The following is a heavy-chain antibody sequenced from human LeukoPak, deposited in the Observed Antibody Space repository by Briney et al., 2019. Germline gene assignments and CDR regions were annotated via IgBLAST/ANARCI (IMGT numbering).Heavy chain of an antibody. J-gene: IGHJ4*02. CDR2: IEEDGDKR. V-gene: IGHV3-7*03. CDR3: ARDGVAY. Sequence: GGSLRLSCAASGFTFSSYWMTWVRQPPGKGLEWAATIEEDGDKRYYVDSVKGRFTISRDNAKNSLYLQMNSLRAEDTAVYYCARDGVAYWGQGTLVIVSS. CDR1: GFTFSSYW. D-gene: IGHD2-15*01.